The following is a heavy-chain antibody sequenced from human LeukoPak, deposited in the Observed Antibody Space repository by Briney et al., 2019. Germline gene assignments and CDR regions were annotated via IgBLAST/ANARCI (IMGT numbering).Heavy chain of an antibody. D-gene: IGHD1-7*01. J-gene: IGHJ4*02. Sequence: ASVKVSCKASGYTFTSSDIHWVRQAPGQGLEWMGWVDPKTGITGFAQKFQGRVTVTRDTSISTAYMEVSSLTSGDTAVYYCARGRGNSFPHDYWGQGTLVTVSS. CDR1: GYTFTSSD. CDR3: ARGRGNSFPHDY. V-gene: IGHV1-8*01. CDR2: VDPKTGIT.